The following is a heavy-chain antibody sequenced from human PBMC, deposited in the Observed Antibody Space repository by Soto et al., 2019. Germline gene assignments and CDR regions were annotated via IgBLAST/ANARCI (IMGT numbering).Heavy chain of an antibody. CDR3: AKGAWGFGGVIVIAYFDY. D-gene: IGHD3-16*02. V-gene: IGHV3-30*18. Sequence: SLRLSCAASGFTFSSYGMHWVRQAPGKGLEWVAVISYDGSNKYYADSVKGRFTISRDNSKNTLYLQMNSLRAEDTAVYYCAKGAWGFGGVIVIAYFDYWGQGTLVTVSS. CDR1: GFTFSSYG. J-gene: IGHJ4*02. CDR2: ISYDGSNK.